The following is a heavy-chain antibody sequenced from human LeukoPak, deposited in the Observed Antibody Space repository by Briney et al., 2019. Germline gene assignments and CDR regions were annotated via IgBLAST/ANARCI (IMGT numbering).Heavy chain of an antibody. CDR1: GGSFSGYY. CDR2: IHSIGGT. J-gene: IGHJ6*03. Sequence: SETLSLTCAVYGGSFSGYYWTWIRQPPEKGLEWIGYIHSIGGTSYNPSLKSRVTISVDTSKNQFSLKMSSVTAADTAVYFCARGGPPGYYYDYYMDVWGKGTTVTISS. V-gene: IGHV4-59*01. CDR3: ARGGPPGYYYDYYMDV.